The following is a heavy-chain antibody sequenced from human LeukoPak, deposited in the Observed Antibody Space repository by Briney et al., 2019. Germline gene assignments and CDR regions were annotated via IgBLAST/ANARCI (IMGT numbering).Heavy chain of an antibody. V-gene: IGHV3-23*01. CDR1: GFTFRRYA. CDR2: INGGRNFK. CDR3: AKWSRDTTMLLDV. Sequence: GGSLRLSFAASGFTFRRYAKRWVRQAPWKGAEWVSTINGGRNFKHNADTVKGRFTSYSDNSKNTLNLQINSLKAEDTAVFHCAKWSRDTTMLLDVWGKGTTVIVSS. J-gene: IGHJ6*04. D-gene: IGHD1-1*01.